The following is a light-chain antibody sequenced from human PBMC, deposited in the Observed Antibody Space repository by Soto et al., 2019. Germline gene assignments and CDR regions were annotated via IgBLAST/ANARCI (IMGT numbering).Light chain of an antibody. CDR2: GAF. CDR3: QQRNIWHPVT. J-gene: IGKJ5*01. CDR1: PSVTNS. V-gene: IGKV3D-11*02. Sequence: EIVMTQSPATLSVSPGERSTLSCRASPSVTNSLAWYQQKPVQAPRLLXYGAFNRATGIPARFSGSGSGTDFTLTISSLEHEDFAVYYCQQRNIWHPVTFGQGTRLEI.